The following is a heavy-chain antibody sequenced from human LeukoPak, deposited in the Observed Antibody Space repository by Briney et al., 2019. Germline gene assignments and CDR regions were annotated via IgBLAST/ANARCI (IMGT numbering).Heavy chain of an antibody. CDR3: TRWTTDAFDI. J-gene: IGHJ3*02. CDR2: LYSGGST. D-gene: IGHD1-1*01. V-gene: IGHV3-66*02. Sequence: GGSLRLSCAASGFTVSSNYMSWVRQAPGKGLESVSVLYSGGSTYYAASVKGRFTISRDNSKNTLYLQVNSLRAEDTAVYYCTRWTTDAFDIWGQGTMVTVSS. CDR1: GFTVSSNY.